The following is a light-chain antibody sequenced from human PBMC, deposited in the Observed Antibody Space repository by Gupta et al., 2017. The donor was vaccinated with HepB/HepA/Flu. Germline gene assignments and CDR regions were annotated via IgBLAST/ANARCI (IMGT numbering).Light chain of an antibody. J-gene: IGLJ2*01. CDR2: SNN. V-gene: IGLV1-44*01. CDR1: SSNIGRNT. CDR3: AAWDDSLKGVA. Sequence: QSVLTQPPSASGTPGQRVTISCSGSSSNIGRNTVNWYQQLPGTTPKVLIFSNNQRPSGVADRFSGSKSGTSASLAISGLQSEDEADYFCAAWDDSLKGVAFGGGTKLTVL.